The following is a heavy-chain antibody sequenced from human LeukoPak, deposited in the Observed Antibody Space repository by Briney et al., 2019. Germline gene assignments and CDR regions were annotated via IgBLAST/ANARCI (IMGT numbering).Heavy chain of an antibody. CDR1: GYTFTSYD. Sequence: GASVKVSCKASGYTFTSYDINWVRQATGQGLEWMGWMNPNSGNTGYAQKFQGRVTMTRNTSISTAYMELSSLRSEDTAVYYCARGLRVRYCSGGSCYDARRCYYYMDVWGKGTTVTVSS. CDR2: MNPNSGNT. D-gene: IGHD2-15*01. CDR3: ARGLRVRYCSGGSCYDARRCYYYMDV. J-gene: IGHJ6*03. V-gene: IGHV1-8*01.